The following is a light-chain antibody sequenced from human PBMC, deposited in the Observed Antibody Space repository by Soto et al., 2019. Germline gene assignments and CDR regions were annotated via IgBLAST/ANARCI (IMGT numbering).Light chain of an antibody. J-gene: IGLJ1*01. CDR1: SSNIGGNS. CDR2: DDN. CDR3: GSWDSSVSAYV. V-gene: IGLV1-51*01. Sequence: QSVLTQPPSVSAAPGQKVTISCPGSSSNIGGNSVSWYQQLPGTAPTLLIYDDNKRPSGIPDRFSGSKSGTSATLGITGFQTGDEADYYCGSWDSSVSAYVFGTGTKGTVL.